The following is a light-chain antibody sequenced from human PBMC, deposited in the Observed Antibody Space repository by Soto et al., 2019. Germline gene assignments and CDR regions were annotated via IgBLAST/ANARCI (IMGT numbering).Light chain of an antibody. J-gene: IGKJ4*01. V-gene: IGKV3-15*01. Sequence: EIVMTQSPATLSVSPGERATLSCRASQSVNSNLAWYRQKPGQAPRLLISDAPTRATGVPARFSGSESGTEFTLTISSLQSEDSGIYYCQQYNFWPPLTFGGGTKVEIK. CDR2: DAP. CDR1: QSVNSN. CDR3: QQYNFWPPLT.